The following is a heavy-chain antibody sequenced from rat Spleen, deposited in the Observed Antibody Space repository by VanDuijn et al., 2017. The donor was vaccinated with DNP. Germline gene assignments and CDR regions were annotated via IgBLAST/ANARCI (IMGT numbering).Heavy chain of an antibody. J-gene: IGHJ1*01. CDR1: GFTFSNYD. CDR3: TTFDYGIF. V-gene: IGHV5-27*01. D-gene: IGHD1-11*01. CDR2: ISPSGGST. Sequence: EVQLVESGGGLVQPGRSLKLSCAASGFTFSNYDMAWVRQAPTKGLEWVASISPSGGSTYYPDSVKDRFTISRDNAKRSLYLQMNSLKSEDSATYYCTTFDYGIFWGPGTMVTVSS.